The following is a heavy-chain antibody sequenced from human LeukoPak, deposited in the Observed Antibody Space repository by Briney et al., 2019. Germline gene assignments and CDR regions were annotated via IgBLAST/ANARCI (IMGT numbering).Heavy chain of an antibody. V-gene: IGHV3-48*01. CDR2: ITSSGTTI. J-gene: IGHJ4*02. CDR1: GFTFSSYN. CDR3: ARERTGSYDPHFDY. D-gene: IGHD1-26*01. Sequence: GGSLRLSCAASGFTFSSYNMNWVRQAPGKGLECVSYITSSGTTIYYADSVKGRFTISRDNAKNSLYLQMNSLRAEDTAVYYCARERTGSYDPHFDYWGQGTLVTVSS.